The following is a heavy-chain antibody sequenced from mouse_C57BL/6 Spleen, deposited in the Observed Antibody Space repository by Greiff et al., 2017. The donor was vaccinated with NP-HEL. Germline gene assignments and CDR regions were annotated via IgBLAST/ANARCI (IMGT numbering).Heavy chain of an antibody. CDR3: ARVGYYGSSYTEGCDV. CDR2: IDPSDSET. CDR1: GYTFTSYW. Sequence: VQLQQPGAELVRPGSSVKLSCKASGYTFTSYWMHWVKQRPIQGLEWIGNIDPSDSETHYNQKFKDKATLTVDKSSSTAYMQLSSLTSEDSAVYYGARVGYYGSSYTEGCDVWGTGTTVTVSS. J-gene: IGHJ1*03. V-gene: IGHV1-52*01. D-gene: IGHD1-1*01.